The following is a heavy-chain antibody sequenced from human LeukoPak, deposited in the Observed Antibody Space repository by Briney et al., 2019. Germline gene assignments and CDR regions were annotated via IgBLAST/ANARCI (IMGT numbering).Heavy chain of an antibody. V-gene: IGHV3-43*01. Sequence: GGSLRLSCAASGFTFDDYATHWVRQAPGKGLEWVALISWEGDTTYYADSVRGRFTISRDNSKNSLYLQMNSLRTEDTAFYYCTRDTDYGSATNYFDSWGQGTLVSVSS. CDR3: TRDTDYGSATNYFDS. CDR2: ISWEGDTT. J-gene: IGHJ4*02. D-gene: IGHD3-10*01. CDR1: GFTFDDYA.